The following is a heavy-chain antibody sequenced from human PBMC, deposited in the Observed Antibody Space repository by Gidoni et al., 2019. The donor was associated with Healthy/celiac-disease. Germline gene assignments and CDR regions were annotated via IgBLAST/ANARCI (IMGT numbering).Heavy chain of an antibody. CDR1: GGSFSGYY. Sequence: QVQLQQWGAGLLKPSETLSLTCPVYGGSFSGYYWSWIRQPPGKGLEWIGEINHSGSTNYNPSLKSRVTISVDTSKNQFSLKLSSVTPADTAVYYCARALNWFDPWGQGTLVTVSS. CDR2: INHSGST. J-gene: IGHJ5*02. V-gene: IGHV4-34*01. CDR3: ARALNWFDP.